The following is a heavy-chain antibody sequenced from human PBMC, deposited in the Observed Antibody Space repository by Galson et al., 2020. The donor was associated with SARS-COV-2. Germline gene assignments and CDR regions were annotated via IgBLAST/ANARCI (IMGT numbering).Heavy chain of an antibody. V-gene: IGHV4-30-4*01. Sequence: ETSETLSLTCTVSGGSISSGDYYWSWIRQPPGKGLEWIGYIYYSGSTYYNPSLKSRVTISVDTSKNQFSLKLSSVTAADTAVYYCARDTHFSSGSYYNPYYYYYGMDVWGQGITVTVSS. CDR1: GGSISSGDYY. CDR2: IYYSGST. D-gene: IGHD3-10*01. J-gene: IGHJ6*02. CDR3: ARDTHFSSGSYYNPYYYYYGMDV.